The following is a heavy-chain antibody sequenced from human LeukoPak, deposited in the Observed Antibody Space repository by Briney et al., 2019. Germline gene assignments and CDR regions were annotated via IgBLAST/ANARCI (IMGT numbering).Heavy chain of an antibody. CDR3: ARGPASGSNFAWFDP. CDR2: INHSGST. V-gene: IGHV4-34*01. J-gene: IGHJ5*02. D-gene: IGHD3-10*01. CDR1: GGSLSHYY. Sequence: PSETLSHTCAVYGGSLSHYYWSWIRQPPGKGLEWIGEINHSGSTNYNPSLKSRLTISVDMSKNQFSLELTSVTAADTAVYYCARGPASGSNFAWFDPWGQGTLVTVSS.